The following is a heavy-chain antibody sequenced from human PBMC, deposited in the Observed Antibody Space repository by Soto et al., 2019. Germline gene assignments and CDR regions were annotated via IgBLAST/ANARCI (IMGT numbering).Heavy chain of an antibody. CDR1: GGTFSSYA. J-gene: IGHJ5*02. D-gene: IGHD4-17*01. CDR3: AGDYGGNSAARNWFDP. Sequence: QVQLVQSGAEVKKPGSSVKVSCKASGGTFSSYAISWVRQSPGQGLEWMGGIIPIFGTANYAKKFQGRVTITADETTSTADMELSSLRSGDTAVYYCAGDYGGNSAARNWFDPWGQGTLVTVSS. CDR2: IIPIFGTA. V-gene: IGHV1-69*01.